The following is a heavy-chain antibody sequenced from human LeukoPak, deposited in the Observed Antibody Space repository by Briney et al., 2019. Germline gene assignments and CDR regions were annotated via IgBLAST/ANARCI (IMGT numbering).Heavy chain of an antibody. V-gene: IGHV3-33*06. CDR2: IWYDGSNK. J-gene: IGHJ4*02. D-gene: IGHD2-2*01. CDR3: AKDRGAYCSRTSCYLDC. Sequence: GGSLRLSCAASGFTFSSYGMQWVRQAPGKGLEWVAVIWYDGSNKYYADSVKGRFTTSRDNSKNTLYLQMNSLRVEGTAVYYCAKDRGAYCSRTSCYLDCWGQGTLVTVSS. CDR1: GFTFSSYG.